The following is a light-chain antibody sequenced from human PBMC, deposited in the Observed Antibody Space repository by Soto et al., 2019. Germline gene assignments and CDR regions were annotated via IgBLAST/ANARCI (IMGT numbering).Light chain of an antibody. J-gene: IGKJ1*01. CDR3: QQYDDSQWT. CDR2: GAS. Sequence: EIVLTQSPGTLSLSPGERASLSCRASQSVSSSYLAWYQQNPGQAPRLLIYGASSRATGIPDRFSGSGSGTDFTLTISRLEPEDFSVYYCQQYDDSQWTFGQGTTVEIK. V-gene: IGKV3-20*01. CDR1: QSVSSSY.